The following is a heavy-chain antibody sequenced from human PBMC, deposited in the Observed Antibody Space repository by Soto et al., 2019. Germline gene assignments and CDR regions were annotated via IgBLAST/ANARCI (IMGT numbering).Heavy chain of an antibody. D-gene: IGHD3-16*01. Sequence: PSETLSLTCTVSGGSISSSSYYWGWIRQPPGKGLEWIGNIYYSGSTYYNPSLKSRVTISVDTSKNQFSRELSSLRSEDTAVYYGATRDPAYPQFDYWGQGTLVTVSS. J-gene: IGHJ4*02. V-gene: IGHV4-39*07. CDR1: GGSISSSSYY. CDR3: ATRDPAYPQFDY. CDR2: IYYSGST.